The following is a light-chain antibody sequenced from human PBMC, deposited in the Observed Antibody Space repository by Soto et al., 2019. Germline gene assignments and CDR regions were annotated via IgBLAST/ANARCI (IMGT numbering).Light chain of an antibody. V-gene: IGLV2-14*01. CDR2: EVS. CDR3: TSYTRDTALV. Sequence: QSALTQPASVSGSPGQSITISRTGTSSDVGTYNYVSWYQHHPGKAPKLIIYEVSNRPSGVSNRFSGSKSGSTASLTISGLQAEDEADYHCTSYTRDTALVFGTGTKVTAL. CDR1: SSDVGTYNY. J-gene: IGLJ1*01.